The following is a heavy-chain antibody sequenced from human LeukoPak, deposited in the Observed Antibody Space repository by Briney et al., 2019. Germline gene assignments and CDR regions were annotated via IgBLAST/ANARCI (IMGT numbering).Heavy chain of an antibody. CDR3: AKTGSSVAARPPDY. V-gene: IGHV4-39*07. D-gene: IGHD6-6*01. CDR1: GASFSSGPYS. CDR2: VYYSGST. J-gene: IGHJ4*02. Sequence: SETLSLTCTVSGASFSSGPYSWGWIRQPPGKGLEWIGSVYYSGSTYYNPSLKSRVTMSLDTSRNQFSLNLASVTAADTAAYYCAKTGSSVAARPPDYWGQGTLVTVSS.